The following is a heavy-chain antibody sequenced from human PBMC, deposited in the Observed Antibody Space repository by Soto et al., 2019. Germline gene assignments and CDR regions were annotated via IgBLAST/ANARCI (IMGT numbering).Heavy chain of an antibody. CDR2: ISGSGGST. CDR3: AKGRGYCSSTSCYVGSDY. J-gene: IGHJ4*02. V-gene: IGHV3-23*01. D-gene: IGHD2-2*01. Sequence: EVQLLESGGGLVQPGGSLRLSCVASGFTFSSYAMSWVRQAPGKGLEWVSAISGSGGSTYYADSVKGRFTISRDNSKNPLYLQMNRLRAEDTAVYYWAKGRGYCSSTSCYVGSDYWGQGTLVTVSS. CDR1: GFTFSSYA.